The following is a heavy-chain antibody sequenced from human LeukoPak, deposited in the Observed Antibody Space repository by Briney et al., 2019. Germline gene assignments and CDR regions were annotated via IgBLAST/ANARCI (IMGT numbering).Heavy chain of an antibody. Sequence: SETLSLTCAVYGGSFSGYYWSWIRQPPGKGLEWIGEINHSGSTNYNPSLKSRVTISVDTSKNQFSLKLTSVTAADTAVYYCARFNSGSYQHYFDYWGQGTLVTVSS. J-gene: IGHJ4*02. CDR3: ARFNSGSYQHYFDY. D-gene: IGHD1-26*01. V-gene: IGHV4-34*01. CDR2: INHSGST. CDR1: GGSFSGYY.